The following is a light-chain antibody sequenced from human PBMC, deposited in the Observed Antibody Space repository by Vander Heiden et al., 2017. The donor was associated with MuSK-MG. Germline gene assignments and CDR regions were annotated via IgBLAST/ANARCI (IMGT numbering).Light chain of an antibody. CDR3: QQSYNTPRT. CDR2: AAS. V-gene: IGKV1-39*01. Sequence: DIQMTQSPSSLSASVGDRITISCRASQSINTYLNWYQQQPGKAPKLLIFAASSLQSGVPSRFSGSGSGTDFTVTITSLQPEDSATYYCQQSYNTPRTFGGGTKVXIK. CDR1: QSINTY. J-gene: IGKJ4*01.